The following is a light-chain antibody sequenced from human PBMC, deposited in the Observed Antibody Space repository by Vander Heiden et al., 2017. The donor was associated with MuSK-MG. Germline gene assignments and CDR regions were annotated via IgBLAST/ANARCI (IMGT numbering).Light chain of an antibody. CDR1: NIVRKN. CDR2: DDR. CDR3: QVSDSTTDHYV. J-gene: IGLJ1*01. Sequence: SYLLTQPPSVSVAPGQTASISCGGTNIVRKNVHWYQQYPGPAPVLVFFDDRDRASGIPERFAGSNSGNIATLKISRVEAGDEADDYCQVSDSTTDHYVFGPGTKLTVL. V-gene: IGLV3-21*02.